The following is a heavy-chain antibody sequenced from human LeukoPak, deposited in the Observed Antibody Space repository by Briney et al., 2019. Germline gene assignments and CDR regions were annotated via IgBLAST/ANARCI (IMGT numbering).Heavy chain of an antibody. Sequence: GGSLRLSCAASGFTFDDYGMSWVRQAPGKGLEWVSVIYSGGSTYYADSVKGRFTISRDNSKNTVYLQMNSLRAEDTAVYYCAREYGDYGSLWGQGTLVTVSS. J-gene: IGHJ4*02. CDR2: IYSGGST. CDR3: AREYGDYGSL. CDR1: GFTFDDYG. V-gene: IGHV3-53*01. D-gene: IGHD4-17*01.